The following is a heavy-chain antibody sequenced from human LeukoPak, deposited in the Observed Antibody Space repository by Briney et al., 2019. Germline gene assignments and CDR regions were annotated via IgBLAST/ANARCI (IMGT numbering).Heavy chain of an antibody. CDR1: GFTSTSYW. V-gene: IGHV3-30*18. Sequence: PGGTLRLSCAASGFTSTSYWMSWVRQAPAKGLEWVAVISYDGSNKYYADSVKGRFTISRDNSKNTLYLQMNSLRTEDTAVYYCAKDPDSRGYYYYWFDYWGQGTLVTVSS. CDR2: ISYDGSNK. J-gene: IGHJ4*02. CDR3: AKDPDSRGYYYYWFDY. D-gene: IGHD3-22*01.